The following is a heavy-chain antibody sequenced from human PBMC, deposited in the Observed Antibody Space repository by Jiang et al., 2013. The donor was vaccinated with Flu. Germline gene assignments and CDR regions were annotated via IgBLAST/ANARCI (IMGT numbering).Heavy chain of an antibody. V-gene: IGHV1-69*17. CDR1: GGTSSSYT. CDR2: ILPIVGIA. CDR3: ARAASCGGDCYFFDS. Sequence: GAEVKKPGSSVKVSCKASGGTSSSYTIIWVRQAPGQGLEWMGGILPIVGIADYAQKFQGRVTITADKSTSAAYMEFSSLRSEDTAIYYCARAASCGGDCYFFDSWGQGTLVTVSS. D-gene: IGHD2-21*02. J-gene: IGHJ4*02.